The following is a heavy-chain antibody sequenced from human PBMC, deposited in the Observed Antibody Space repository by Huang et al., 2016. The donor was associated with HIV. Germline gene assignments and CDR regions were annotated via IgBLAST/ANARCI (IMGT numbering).Heavy chain of an antibody. CDR2: IDPGDSET. Sequence: EVQLVQSGAEVKKSGESLKISCKGSGYSFSSYWIAWVRQRPGKGLEWMGSIDPGDSETRYRPAFQGQVTISADKSISTAYLQWSSLKASDTAMYYCARARGNSWSADYYYYYMDVWGKGTTVTVSS. J-gene: IGHJ6*03. CDR3: ARARGNSWSADYYYYYMDV. CDR1: GYSFSSYW. V-gene: IGHV5-51*03. D-gene: IGHD6-13*01.